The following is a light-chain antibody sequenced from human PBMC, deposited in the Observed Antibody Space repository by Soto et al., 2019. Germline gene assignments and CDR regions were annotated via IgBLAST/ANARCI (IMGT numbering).Light chain of an antibody. CDR2: GAS. V-gene: IGKV3-20*01. J-gene: IGKJ2*01. CDR1: QSVSSSY. CDR3: QQYASSSYT. Sequence: EIVLTQSPGTLSLSPGERATLSCRASQSVSSSYLAWFRHRPGQAPRLLIYGASNRATGIPDRFSGSGSGTDFTLSISRLEHEDFAVCYCQQYASSSYTLGQGTKLDIK.